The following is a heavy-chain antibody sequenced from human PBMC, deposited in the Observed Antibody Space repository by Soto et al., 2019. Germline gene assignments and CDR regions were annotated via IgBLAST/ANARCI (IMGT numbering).Heavy chain of an antibody. Sequence: QVQLVQSGAEVKKPGASVKVSCKASGYTFTGYYMHWMRQAPGQGLEWMGWINPNSGETDYAQNLQGWVTMTRDMSISTAYMELSRLKSNDTAVYYCARGGGLNYYYYMDVWGKGTTVTVSS. CDR2: INPNSGET. V-gene: IGHV1-2*04. J-gene: IGHJ6*03. CDR3: ARGGGLNYYYYMDV. CDR1: GYTFTGYY.